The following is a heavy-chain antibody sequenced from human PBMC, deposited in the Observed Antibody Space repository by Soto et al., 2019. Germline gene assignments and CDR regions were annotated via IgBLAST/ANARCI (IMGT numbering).Heavy chain of an antibody. CDR1: GFTFSNAC. D-gene: IGHD2-2*01. CDR2: IKSKTEGGAT. Sequence: PXEFLRLSFAASGFTFSNACMSWVRQAPGQGLEWVGRIKSKTEGGATDYAAPVKGRFSISRDDSKNTLYLQMNNLKTEDTAVYYCTTDLWGYCNSASCQVDYWGQGTLVTVPQ. V-gene: IGHV3-15*01. CDR3: TTDLWGYCNSASCQVDY. J-gene: IGHJ4*02.